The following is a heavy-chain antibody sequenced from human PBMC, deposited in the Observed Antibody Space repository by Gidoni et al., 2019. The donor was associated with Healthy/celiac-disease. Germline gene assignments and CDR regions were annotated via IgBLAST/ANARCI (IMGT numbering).Heavy chain of an antibody. V-gene: IGHV3-48*01. D-gene: IGHD3-22*01. J-gene: IGHJ4*02. CDR1: GFTFSSYS. Sequence: EVQLVESGGGLVQPGGSLRLSCAASGFTFSSYSMNWVRQAPGKGLEWVSYISSSSSTINYADSVKGRFTISRDNAKNSLYLQMNSLRAEDTAVYYCASRHYYDSSAWYFDYWGQGTLVTVSS. CDR2: ISSSSSTI. CDR3: ASRHYYDSSAWYFDY.